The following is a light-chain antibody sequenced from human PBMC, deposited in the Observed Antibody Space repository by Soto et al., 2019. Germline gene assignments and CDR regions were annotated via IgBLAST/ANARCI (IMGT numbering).Light chain of an antibody. Sequence: DIQMTQSPSTLSASVGDRVTITCRASQSINNWLAWYQQKPGKAPKFLIYDASNLESGVPSRFSGSASGTEFTLTISSLQPDDFATYYCQQYDNYPLTIGGGTKVDIK. J-gene: IGKJ4*01. CDR1: QSINNW. CDR2: DAS. V-gene: IGKV1-5*01. CDR3: QQYDNYPLT.